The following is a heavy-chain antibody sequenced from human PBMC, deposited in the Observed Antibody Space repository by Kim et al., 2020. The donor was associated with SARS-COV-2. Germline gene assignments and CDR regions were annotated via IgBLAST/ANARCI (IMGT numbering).Heavy chain of an antibody. CDR3: ARVLSSGSYPMPSGWFDP. J-gene: IGHJ5*02. Sequence: SETLSLTCTVSGGSISSSSYYWGWIRQPPGKGLEWIGSIYYSGSTYYNPSLKSRVTISVDTSKNQFSLKLSSVTAADTAVYFCARVLSSGSYPMPSGWFDPWGQGTLVTVSS. CDR2: IYYSGST. V-gene: IGHV4-39*01. CDR1: GGSISSSSYY. D-gene: IGHD1-26*01.